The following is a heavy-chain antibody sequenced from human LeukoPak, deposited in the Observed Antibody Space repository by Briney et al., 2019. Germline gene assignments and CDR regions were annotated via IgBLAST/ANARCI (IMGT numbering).Heavy chain of an antibody. CDR1: GFTFSSYS. V-gene: IGHV3-48*04. J-gene: IGHJ4*02. D-gene: IGHD3-22*01. CDR3: ARDIYYDSSGYYGSVY. Sequence: PGGSLRLSCAASGFTFSSYSMNWVRQAPGKGLEWVSYISSSSGTIYYADSVKGRSTISRDNAKNSLYLQMNSLRAEDTAVYYCARDIYYDSSGYYGSVYWGQGTLVTVSS. CDR2: ISSSSGTI.